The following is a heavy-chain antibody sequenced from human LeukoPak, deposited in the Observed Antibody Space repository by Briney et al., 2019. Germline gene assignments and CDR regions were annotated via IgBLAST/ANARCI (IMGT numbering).Heavy chain of an antibody. Sequence: ASVKVSCKSSGYTFTNYYIHWVRQAPGQGLEWMGVINPSGGTTSYAQKFLGRVTMTRDTSTSTVYMEPSSLRSEDTAVYYCARDRLLGDGYNDYFDYWGQGTLVTVSS. CDR2: INPSGGTT. J-gene: IGHJ4*02. CDR1: GYTFTNYY. V-gene: IGHV1-46*01. D-gene: IGHD5-24*01. CDR3: ARDRLLGDGYNDYFDY.